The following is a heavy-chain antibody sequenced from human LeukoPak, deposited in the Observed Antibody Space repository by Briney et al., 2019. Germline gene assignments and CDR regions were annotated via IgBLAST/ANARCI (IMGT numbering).Heavy chain of an antibody. D-gene: IGHD1-26*01. Sequence: ASVKVSCKASGYTFTSYDISWVRQAPGKGLEWMGGFDPEDGETIYAQKFQGRVTMTEDTSTDTAYMELSSLRSEDTAVYYCATAGEGGSYLDYWGQGTLVTVSS. J-gene: IGHJ4*02. CDR2: FDPEDGET. CDR1: GYTFTSYD. CDR3: ATAGEGGSYLDY. V-gene: IGHV1-24*01.